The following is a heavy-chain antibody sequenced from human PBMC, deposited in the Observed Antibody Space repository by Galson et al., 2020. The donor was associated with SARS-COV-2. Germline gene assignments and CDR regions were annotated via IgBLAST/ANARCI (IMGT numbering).Heavy chain of an antibody. D-gene: IGHD6-6*01. Sequence: GESLKISCAASTFTFNTYSMHWVRQAPGKGLEWVAVISYDGSNKYYADSVKGRFTLSRDNSKKTLYLQMNSLRAEDTAVYYCARDRGGSSSYYYFYGMDVWGQGTTVTVSS. V-gene: IGHV3-30-3*01. CDR1: TFTFNTYS. CDR2: ISYDGSNK. CDR3: ARDRGGSSSYYYFYGMDV. J-gene: IGHJ6*02.